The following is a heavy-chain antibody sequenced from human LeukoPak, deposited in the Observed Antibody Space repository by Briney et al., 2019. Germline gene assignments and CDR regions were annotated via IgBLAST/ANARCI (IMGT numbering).Heavy chain of an antibody. CDR2: ISAYNGNT. CDR3: ARVSSSGWYHYGMDV. CDR1: GYTFTSYG. V-gene: IGHV1-18*01. Sequence: VASVKVSCKASGYTFTSYGVSWVRQAPGQGLEWMGWISAYNGNTNYAQKLQGRVTMTTDTSTSTAYMELRSLRSDDTAVYYCARVSSSGWYHYGMDVWGQGTTVTVSS. D-gene: IGHD6-19*01. J-gene: IGHJ6*02.